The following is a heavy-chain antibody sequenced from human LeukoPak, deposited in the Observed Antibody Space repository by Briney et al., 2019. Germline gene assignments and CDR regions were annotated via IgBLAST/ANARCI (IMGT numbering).Heavy chain of an antibody. V-gene: IGHV4-31*03. D-gene: IGHD1-1*01. Sequence: SETLSLTCTVSGGSISSGGYYWSWIRQHPGKGLEWIGYIYYSGSTYYNPSLKSRVTISVDTSKNQFSLKLSSVTAADTAVYYCARGGWNDRDNWFDPWGQGTLVTVSS. CDR2: IYYSGST. J-gene: IGHJ5*02. CDR3: ARGGWNDRDNWFDP. CDR1: GGSISSGGYY.